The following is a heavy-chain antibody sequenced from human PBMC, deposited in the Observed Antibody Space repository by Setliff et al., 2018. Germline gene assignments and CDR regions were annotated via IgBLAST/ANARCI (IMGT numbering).Heavy chain of an antibody. CDR2: IHYSGST. J-gene: IGHJ4*02. CDR1: AGSISSSSYY. V-gene: IGHV4-39*01. D-gene: IGHD3-22*01. Sequence: LSLTCTVSAGSISSSSYYWGWIRQPPGKGLEWIATIHYSGSTYYNPSLKSRVTTSVDTSKNQFSLKLSSVTAADTAVYYCARQGRKSDSRGYYYWTDFDYWGQGGLVTVSS. CDR3: ARQGRKSDSRGYYYWTDFDY.